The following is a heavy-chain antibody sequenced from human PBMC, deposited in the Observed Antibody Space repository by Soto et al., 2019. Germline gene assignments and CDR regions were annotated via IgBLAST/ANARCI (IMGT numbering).Heavy chain of an antibody. V-gene: IGHV4-61*01. CDR3: ARVGYYDSSGYSSLNPWYYYYGMDV. CDR2: IYYSGST. D-gene: IGHD3-22*01. CDR1: GGSVSSGSYY. J-gene: IGHJ6*02. Sequence: SETLSLTCTVSGGSVSSGSYYWSWIRQPPGKGLEWIGYIYYSGSTNYNPSLKSRVTISVDTSKNQFSLKLSSVTAADTAVYYCARVGYYDSSGYSSLNPWYYYYGMDVWGQGTTVTVSS.